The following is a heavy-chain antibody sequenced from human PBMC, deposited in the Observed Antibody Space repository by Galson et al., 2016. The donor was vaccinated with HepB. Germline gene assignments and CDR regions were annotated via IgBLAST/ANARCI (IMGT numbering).Heavy chain of an antibody. Sequence: SLRLSCAASGFTFSRYGMHWVRQAPGKGLEWVALISFDGSKKNYADSVKGRFTISRDNSKKTLYLQINSLRAEDTAVYYCVSGEVGGSWGQGILVTVSS. J-gene: IGHJ4*02. D-gene: IGHD1-26*01. V-gene: IGHV3-30*03. CDR2: ISFDGSKK. CDR3: VSGEVGGS. CDR1: GFTFSRYG.